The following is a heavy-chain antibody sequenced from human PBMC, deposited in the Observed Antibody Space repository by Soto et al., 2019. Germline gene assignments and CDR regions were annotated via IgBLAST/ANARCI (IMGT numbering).Heavy chain of an antibody. J-gene: IGHJ4*02. Sequence: GGSLRLSCAASGFSFRNAWMHWVRQTPGKGLEWVGRIKTGDYGAPTDYAAPVKGRFTISRDDSINTVYLQMNSLKTEDTAVYYCTTEPTTVLTIWYWGQGTLVTSPQ. CDR2: IKTGDYGAPT. D-gene: IGHD4-4*01. CDR3: TTEPTTVLTIWY. CDR1: GFSFRNAW. V-gene: IGHV3-15*07.